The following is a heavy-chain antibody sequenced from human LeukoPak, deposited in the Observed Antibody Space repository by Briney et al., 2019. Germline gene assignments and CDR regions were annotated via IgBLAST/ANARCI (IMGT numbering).Heavy chain of an antibody. V-gene: IGHV1-2*02. J-gene: IGHJ5*02. CDR3: ARDEGPLRGSGSYHCFDP. CDR1: GYTFTGYY. Sequence: ASVKVSCKASGYTFTGYYMHWVRQAPGQGLEWMGWINPNSGGTNYAQKFQGRVTMTRDTSISTAYMELSRLRSDDTAVYYCARDEGPLRGSGSYHCFDPWGQGTLVTVSS. CDR2: INPNSGGT. D-gene: IGHD3-10*01.